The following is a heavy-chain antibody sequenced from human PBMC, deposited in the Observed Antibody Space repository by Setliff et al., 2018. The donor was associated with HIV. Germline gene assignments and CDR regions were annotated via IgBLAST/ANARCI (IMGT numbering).Heavy chain of an antibody. V-gene: IGHV4-38-2*02. CDR2: IYHSGST. Sequence: SETLSLTCTVSGYSISSGYYWGWIRQPPGKGLEWIGNIYHSGSTYYNPSLKSRVTISVDTSKNQFFLKLTSVTAADTAVYYCARFSTSSGGTVDYGGQGTLVTVSS. D-gene: IGHD6-6*01. CDR1: GYSISSGYY. CDR3: ARFSTSSGGTVDY. J-gene: IGHJ4*02.